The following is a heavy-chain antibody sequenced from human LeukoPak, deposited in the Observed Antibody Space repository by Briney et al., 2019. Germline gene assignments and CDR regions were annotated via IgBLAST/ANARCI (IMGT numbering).Heavy chain of an antibody. V-gene: IGHV3-48*03. CDR1: GFTFNSYE. CDR2: ISTSGSTR. Sequence: GGSLRLSCAASGFTFNSYEMNWVRQAPGEGLEWISYISTSGSTRYYADSVKGRFTISRDNTENSLYLQMNSLRAEDTAVYYCARGDGGYYYAMDVWGKGTTVTVSS. CDR3: ARGDGGYYYAMDV. D-gene: IGHD4-23*01. J-gene: IGHJ6*04.